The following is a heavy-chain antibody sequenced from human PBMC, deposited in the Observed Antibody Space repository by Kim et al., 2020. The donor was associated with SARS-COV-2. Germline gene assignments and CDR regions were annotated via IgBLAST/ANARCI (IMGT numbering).Heavy chain of an antibody. Sequence: ASVKVSCKASGYTFSDNFMHWVRQAPGQGLEWMGCINPKNGDTRFTRNLQGRVTMTRDTSISTAYMELSSLTFDDTAMYYCARGPGEFPYWGQGTLVTVSS. J-gene: IGHJ4*02. D-gene: IGHD3-16*01. CDR1: GYTFSDNF. CDR3: ARGPGEFPY. V-gene: IGHV1-2*02. CDR2: INPKNGDT.